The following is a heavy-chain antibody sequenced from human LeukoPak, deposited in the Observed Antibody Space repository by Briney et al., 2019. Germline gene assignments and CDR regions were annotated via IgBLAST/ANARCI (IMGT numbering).Heavy chain of an antibody. J-gene: IGHJ4*02. CDR3: AKDVPTAYFDY. Sequence: DSVKGRSTISRDNSKTTLYLQMNSLRAEDTAVYYCAKDVPTAYFDYWGQGTQVTVSS. D-gene: IGHD2-2*01. V-gene: IGHV3-30*02.